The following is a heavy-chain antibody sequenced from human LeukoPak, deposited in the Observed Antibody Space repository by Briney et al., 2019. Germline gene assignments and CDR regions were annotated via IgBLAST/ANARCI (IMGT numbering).Heavy chain of an antibody. Sequence: SETLSLTCAVYGGSFSGYYWSWIRQPPGRGLEWIGEINHSGSTNYNPSLKSRVTISVDTSKNQFSLKLSSVTAADTAVYYCARDLAVAGRVDPWGQGTLVTVSS. V-gene: IGHV4-34*01. CDR1: GGSFSGYY. CDR3: ARDLAVAGRVDP. D-gene: IGHD6-19*01. CDR2: INHSGST. J-gene: IGHJ5*02.